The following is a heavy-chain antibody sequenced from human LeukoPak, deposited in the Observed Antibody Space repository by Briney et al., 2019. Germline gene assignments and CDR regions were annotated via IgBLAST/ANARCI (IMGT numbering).Heavy chain of an antibody. CDR2: IYYSGST. Sequence: SETLSLTCTVSGGSISNYYWSWIRQPPGKGLEWIGYIYYSGSTNYNPSLKSRATISVDTSKNQFSLKLSSVTAADTAVYYCARVDTPTGTSFDYWGQGTLVTVSS. D-gene: IGHD1-1*01. CDR1: GGSISNYY. V-gene: IGHV4-59*01. J-gene: IGHJ4*02. CDR3: ARVDTPTGTSFDY.